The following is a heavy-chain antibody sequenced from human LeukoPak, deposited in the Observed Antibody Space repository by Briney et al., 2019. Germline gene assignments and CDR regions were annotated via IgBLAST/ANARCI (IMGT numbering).Heavy chain of an antibody. CDR2: ISYDGSNT. CDR1: GFTFSSYA. D-gene: IGHD5-12*01. CDR3: ARAERGGYSGYDYGMDL. J-gene: IGHJ6*04. V-gene: IGHV3-30*04. Sequence: GRSLRLSCAASGFTFSSYAMHWVRQAPGKGLEWVAVISYDGSNTYYADSVKGRFTISRDNSKNTLYLQMNSLRAEDTAVYYCARAERGGYSGYDYGMDLWGKGTTVTVPS.